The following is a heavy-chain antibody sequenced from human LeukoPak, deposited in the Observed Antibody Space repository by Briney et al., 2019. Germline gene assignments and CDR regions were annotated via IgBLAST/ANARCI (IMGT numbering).Heavy chain of an antibody. D-gene: IGHD3-10*01. J-gene: IGHJ4*02. Sequence: PGGSLRLSCAASGFTFSGYAMHWVRQAPGKGLEWVAVISYDGSNKYYADSVKGRFTISRDNSKNTLYLQMNSLRAEDTAVYYCAKDPAMVPEYYFDYWGQGTLVTVSS. CDR2: ISYDGSNK. CDR1: GFTFSGYA. V-gene: IGHV3-30*04. CDR3: AKDPAMVPEYYFDY.